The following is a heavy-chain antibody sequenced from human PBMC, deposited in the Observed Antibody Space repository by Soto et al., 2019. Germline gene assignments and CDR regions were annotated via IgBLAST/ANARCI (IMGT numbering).Heavy chain of an antibody. CDR3: GKWSYLVY. Sequence: GGSLRLSCTTSGFSFASFAMTWVRQAPGKGLEWVATISGSDGKTYYADSVKGRFSISRDTSRNTLYLQMISLRADDTAIYYCGKWSYLVYWGQGTRGTVSS. CDR2: ISGSDGKT. D-gene: IGHD3-10*01. CDR1: GFSFASFA. J-gene: IGHJ4*02. V-gene: IGHV3-23*01.